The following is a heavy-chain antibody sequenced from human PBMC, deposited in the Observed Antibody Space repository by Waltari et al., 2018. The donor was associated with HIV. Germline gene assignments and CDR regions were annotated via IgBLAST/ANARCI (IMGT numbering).Heavy chain of an antibody. CDR3: VREGDRVAGRLDA. CDR1: RVSVSTNSVA. CDR2: TYFRSRWYK. D-gene: IGHD6-19*01. J-gene: IGHJ4*02. V-gene: IGHV6-1*01. Sequence: QVRLQQSGPGLVKPSQSLSITRFISRVSVSTNSVARNWIRQSPLRGLGWLGRTYFRSRWYKDYGVSMKLRLIMNADTTKNQFSLQLTSVIPEDTATYFGVREGDRVAGRLDAWGQGILVTVS.